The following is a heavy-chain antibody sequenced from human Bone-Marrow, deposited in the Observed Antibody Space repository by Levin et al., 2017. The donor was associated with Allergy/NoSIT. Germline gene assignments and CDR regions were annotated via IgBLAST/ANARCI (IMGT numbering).Heavy chain of an antibody. V-gene: IGHV3-7*03. Sequence: GGPLRLSCAAAGFSFRDYWMTWVRQTPGRGLEWVANVNEDGSQQYYLDSVKGRSTISRDNAKDSVDLQMDYLRDDDTAVYYCARQLRGNSAYDAFDIWGHGTMVTFSS. CDR3: ARQLRGNSAYDAFDI. D-gene: IGHD5-12*01. J-gene: IGHJ3*02. CDR2: VNEDGSQQ. CDR1: GFSFRDYW.